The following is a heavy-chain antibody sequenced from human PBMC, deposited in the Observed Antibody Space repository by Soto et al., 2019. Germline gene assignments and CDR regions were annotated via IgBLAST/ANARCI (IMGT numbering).Heavy chain of an antibody. Sequence: SETLSLTCTVSGGSISSGDYYWSWIRQPPGKGLEWIGYIYYSGSTYYNPSLKSRVTISVDTSKNQFSLKLSSVTAADTAVYYCARLVLSYYYYRMAVWGQGTTVTVSS. D-gene: IGHD3-22*01. CDR1: GGSISSGDYY. J-gene: IGHJ6*02. CDR2: IYYSGST. CDR3: ARLVLSYYYYRMAV. V-gene: IGHV4-30-4*01.